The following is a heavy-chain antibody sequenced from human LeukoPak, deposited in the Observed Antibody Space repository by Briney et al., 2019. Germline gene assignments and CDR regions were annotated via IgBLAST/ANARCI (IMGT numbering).Heavy chain of an antibody. J-gene: IGHJ4*02. CDR1: GFTFSSFS. D-gene: IGHD5-12*01. Sequence: PGGSLRLSCAASGFTFSSFSMNWVRQAPGKGLEWVSSISSGGDYKHYADSVKGRLTISRDNSKNTLYLQMGSLRAEDMAVYYCARDSGYDLGDDYWGQGTLVTVSS. V-gene: IGHV3-21*01. CDR3: ARDSGYDLGDDY. CDR2: ISSGGDYK.